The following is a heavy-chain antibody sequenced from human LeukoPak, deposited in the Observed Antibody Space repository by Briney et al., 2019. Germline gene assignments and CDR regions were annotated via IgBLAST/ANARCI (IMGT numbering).Heavy chain of an antibody. D-gene: IGHD6-25*01. J-gene: IGHJ6*02. CDR3: ARAAPLYGMDV. Sequence: SETLSLTCTVSGGSISSYYWSWIRQPPGKGLEWIGYIYYSGSTNYNPSLKSRVTISVDTSKNQFSLKLSSMTAADTAVYYCARAAPLYGMDVWGQGTTVTVSS. CDR1: GGSISSYY. V-gene: IGHV4-59*01. CDR2: IYYSGST.